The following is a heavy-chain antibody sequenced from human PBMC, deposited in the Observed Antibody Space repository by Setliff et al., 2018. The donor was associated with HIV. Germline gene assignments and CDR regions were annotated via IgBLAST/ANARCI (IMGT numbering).Heavy chain of an antibody. CDR3: ARGPWVGGWYRAFDI. Sequence: SETLSLTCTVSGGSISSHYWSWIRQPPGKRLEWIGYIYYSGSTNYNPSLKSRVSISVDTSKNQFSLNLRSVTAADTAVYYCARGPWVGGWYRAFDIWGQGTMVTVSS. J-gene: IGHJ3*02. CDR1: GGSISSHY. CDR2: IYYSGST. D-gene: IGHD6-19*01. V-gene: IGHV4-59*11.